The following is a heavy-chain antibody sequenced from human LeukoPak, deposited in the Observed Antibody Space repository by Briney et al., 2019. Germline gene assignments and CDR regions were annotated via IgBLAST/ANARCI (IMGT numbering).Heavy chain of an antibody. CDR2: MNPNSGNT. J-gene: IGHJ4*02. CDR3: ARVSSIVVVTAIRY. Sequence: GASVKVSCKASGYTFTSYDINWVRQATGQGLEWMGWMNPNSGNTGYAQKFQGRVTMTRNTSISTAYMELSSLRSEDTAVYYCARVSSIVVVTAIRYWGQGTLVTVSS. D-gene: IGHD2-21*02. V-gene: IGHV1-8*01. CDR1: GYTFTSYD.